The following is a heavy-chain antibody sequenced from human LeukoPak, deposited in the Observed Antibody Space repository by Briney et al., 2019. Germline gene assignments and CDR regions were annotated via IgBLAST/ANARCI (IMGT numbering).Heavy chain of an antibody. CDR2: INTDGRST. D-gene: IGHD3-10*01. CDR1: GFTFSSYW. V-gene: IGHV3-74*01. J-gene: IGHJ4*02. Sequence: GGPLRLSCTASGFTFSSYWMHWVRQAPGTGLVWVSRINTDGRSTSYADSVKGRFNISRDNAKNTLYLQMNSLRAEDTAVYYCTRDSVIMVRGAESLFGYWGQGALVTVSS. CDR3: TRDSVIMVRGAESLFGY.